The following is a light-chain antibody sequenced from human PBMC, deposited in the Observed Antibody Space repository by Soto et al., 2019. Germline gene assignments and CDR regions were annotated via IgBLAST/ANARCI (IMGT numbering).Light chain of an antibody. CDR1: SSDVGGSKY. V-gene: IGLV2-14*01. Sequence: QSVLTPPASVSGSPGQSITISCTGTSSDVGGSKYVSWYQHHPGKAPKLLIYEVGDRPSGVSNRFSGSKSGNTASLTISGLQDDEEADYYCTSYKTRSARVFGTGTKVTV. J-gene: IGLJ1*01. CDR3: TSYKTRSARV. CDR2: EVG.